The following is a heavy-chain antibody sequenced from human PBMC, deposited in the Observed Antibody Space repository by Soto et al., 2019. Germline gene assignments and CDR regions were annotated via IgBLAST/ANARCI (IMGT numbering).Heavy chain of an antibody. J-gene: IGHJ4*02. CDR3: ARHRSGSGSSWIYYFDY. Sequence: GKASETLSLTCTVSGGSISSSGYYWGWIRQPPGKGLEWIGSIYYSGSTYYNPSLKSRVTISVDTSKNQFSLKLSSVTAADTAVYYCARHRSGSGSSWIYYFDYWGQGTLVTVSS. CDR1: GGSISSSGYY. V-gene: IGHV4-39*01. CDR2: IYYSGST. D-gene: IGHD6-13*01.